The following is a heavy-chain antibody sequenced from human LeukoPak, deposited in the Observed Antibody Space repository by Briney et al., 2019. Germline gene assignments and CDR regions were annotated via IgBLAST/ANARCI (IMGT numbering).Heavy chain of an antibody. CDR2: ISSSSSYI. J-gene: IGHJ3*02. Sequence: GGSLRLSCAASGFTFSSYSMNWVRQAPGKGLEWVSSISSSSSYIYYADSVKGRFTISRDNAKNSLYLQMNSLRAEDTAVYYCATGIAAAGTDGFDIWGQGTMVTVSS. CDR1: GFTFSSYS. D-gene: IGHD6-13*01. V-gene: IGHV3-21*01. CDR3: ATGIAAAGTDGFDI.